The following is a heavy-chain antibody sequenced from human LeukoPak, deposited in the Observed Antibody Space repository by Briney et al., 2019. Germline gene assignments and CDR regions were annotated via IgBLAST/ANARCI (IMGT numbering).Heavy chain of an antibody. J-gene: IGHJ4*02. D-gene: IGHD1-26*01. CDR3: ARHGASGSYLYYFDY. CDR1: GGSISSYY. CDR2: IYYSGST. Sequence: SETLSLTCTVSGGSISSYYRSWIRQTPGKGLEWIGYIYYSGSTNYNPSPKSRVTISVDTSKNQFSLKLSSVTAADTAVYFCARHGASGSYLYYFDYWGQGTLVTVSS. V-gene: IGHV4-59*08.